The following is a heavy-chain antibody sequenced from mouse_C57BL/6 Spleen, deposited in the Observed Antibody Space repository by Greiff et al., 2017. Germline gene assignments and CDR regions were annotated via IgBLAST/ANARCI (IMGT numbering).Heavy chain of an antibody. CDR1: GYSITSGYY. J-gene: IGHJ1*03. CDR2: ISYDGSN. CDR3: AREDYGNLYWYFDV. D-gene: IGHD2-1*01. V-gene: IGHV3-6*01. Sequence: VQLQQSGPGLVKPSQSLSLTCSVTGYSITSGYYWNWIRQFPGNKLEWMGYISYDGSNNYNPSLKNRISITRDTSKNQFFLKLNSVTTEDTATYYCAREDYGNLYWYFDVWGTGTTVTVSS.